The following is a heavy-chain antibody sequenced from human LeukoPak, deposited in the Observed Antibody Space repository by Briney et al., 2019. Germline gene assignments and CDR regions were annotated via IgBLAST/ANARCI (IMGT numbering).Heavy chain of an antibody. D-gene: IGHD6-13*01. CDR2: MNPNSGNT. Sequence: ASVKVSCKASGYTFTSYDINWVRQATGQGLEWMGWMNPNSGNTGYAQKFQGRVTMTRNTSISTAYMELSSLRSEDTAVYYCARAYSSSWLTYYHYYGMDVWGQGTTVTVSS. V-gene: IGHV1-8*01. CDR3: ARAYSSSWLTYYHYYGMDV. J-gene: IGHJ6*02. CDR1: GYTFTSYD.